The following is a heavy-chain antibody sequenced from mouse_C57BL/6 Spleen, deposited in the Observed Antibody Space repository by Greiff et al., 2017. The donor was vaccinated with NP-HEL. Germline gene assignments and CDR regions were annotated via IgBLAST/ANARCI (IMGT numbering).Heavy chain of an antibody. J-gene: IGHJ3*01. Sequence: EVQLQQSGAELVKPGASVKLSCTASGFNIKDYYMHWVKQRTEQGLEGMGRIDPEDGETKYAPKFQGKATRTADTPSNTAYLQLSSLTSEDPACYYCAVVAPGFAYWGQGTLVTVSA. D-gene: IGHD1-1*01. CDR1: GFNIKDYY. CDR2: IDPEDGET. CDR3: AVVAPGFAY. V-gene: IGHV14-2*01.